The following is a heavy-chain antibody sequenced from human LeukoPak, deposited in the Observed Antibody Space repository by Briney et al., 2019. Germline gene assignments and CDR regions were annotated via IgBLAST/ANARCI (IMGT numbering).Heavy chain of an antibody. Sequence: ASVKVSCKASGYTFTSYGISWVRQAPGQGLEWMGWISAYNGNTNYAQKLQGRVTMTTDTSTSTAYMELRSLRSDDTAVYYCARESPAGSWNARPDYWAREPWSPSPQ. CDR2: ISAYNGNT. CDR3: ARESPAGSWNARPDY. D-gene: IGHD1-1*01. J-gene: IGHJ4*02. CDR1: GYTFTSYG. V-gene: IGHV1-18*04.